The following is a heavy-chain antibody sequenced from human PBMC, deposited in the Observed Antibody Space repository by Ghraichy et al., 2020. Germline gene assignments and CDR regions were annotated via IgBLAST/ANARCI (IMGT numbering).Heavy chain of an antibody. V-gene: IGHV3-23*01. J-gene: IGHJ6*03. CDR3: AKNINYGSHYYMDI. CDR1: GFTFTNYA. CDR2: ISSSGGST. Sequence: GGSLRLSCAASGFTFTNYAMIWVRQAPEKGLEWVSAISSSGGSTYYADSVKGRFTISRDSSKSTLYLQMNSLRAEDTALYYCAKNINYGSHYYMDIWGKGTTVTASS. D-gene: IGHD2/OR15-2a*01.